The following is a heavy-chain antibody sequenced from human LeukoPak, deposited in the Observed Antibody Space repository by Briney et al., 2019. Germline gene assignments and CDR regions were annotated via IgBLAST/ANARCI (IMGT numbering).Heavy chain of an antibody. J-gene: IGHJ4*02. Sequence: KPGGSLRLSCAASGFSFSSYTMNWVRQAPGKGLEWVSIISSSSTYIYYADSVKGRFTISRDNAKNALHLQMNSLRVEDTAVYYCARDGRCGGDCYASWGQGTLVTVSS. CDR2: ISSSSTYI. D-gene: IGHD2-21*02. V-gene: IGHV3-21*01. CDR3: ARDGRCGGDCYAS. CDR1: GFSFSSYT.